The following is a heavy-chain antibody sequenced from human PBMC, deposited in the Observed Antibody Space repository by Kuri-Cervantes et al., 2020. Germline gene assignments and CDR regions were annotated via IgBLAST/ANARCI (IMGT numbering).Heavy chain of an antibody. CDR1: GFTFSSYA. J-gene: IGHJ1*01. CDR3: ARGRRDRVYFFFQH. Sequence: GGSLRLSCAASGFTFSSYAMHWVRQAPGKGLEWVAVISYDGSNKYYADSVKGRFTISRDNSKNTLYLQMNSLRAEDTAVYYCARGRRDRVYFFFQHWGQGTLVTVSS. V-gene: IGHV3-30*01. CDR2: ISYDGSNK. D-gene: IGHD5-24*01.